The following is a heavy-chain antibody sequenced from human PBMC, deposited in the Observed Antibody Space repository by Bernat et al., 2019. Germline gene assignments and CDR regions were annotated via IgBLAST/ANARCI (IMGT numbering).Heavy chain of an antibody. Sequence: EVQLLESGGGLVQPGGSLRLSCAASGFPFSGYAMNWVRQTPGKGPEWVSSLSGDGTSTYYADSVKGRFTISRDNSKSALYLQMNSLGAEDTAIYDCARDPPGGVIRGGRAFDVWGQGTMVTVSS. CDR1: GFPFSGYA. CDR3: ARDPPGGVIRGGRAFDV. CDR2: LSGDGTST. V-gene: IGHV3-23*01. D-gene: IGHD2-15*01. J-gene: IGHJ3*01.